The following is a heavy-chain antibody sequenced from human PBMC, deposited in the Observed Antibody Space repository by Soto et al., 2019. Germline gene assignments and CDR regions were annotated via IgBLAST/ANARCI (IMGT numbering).Heavy chain of an antibody. CDR1: GFTFSSYW. CDR3: VRGPGGAHDGTFNY. CDR2: INQDGSEK. D-gene: IGHD1-26*01. J-gene: IGHJ4*02. Sequence: EVQLVESGGGLVQPGGSLRLSCTASGFTFSSYWMKWVRQAPGKGVEWVANINQDGSEKNYVESVRGRVTVSRENAKNSLYLQMSCLRAEDTATYYCVRGPGGAHDGTFNYWGQGSLGAVSS. V-gene: IGHV3-7*05.